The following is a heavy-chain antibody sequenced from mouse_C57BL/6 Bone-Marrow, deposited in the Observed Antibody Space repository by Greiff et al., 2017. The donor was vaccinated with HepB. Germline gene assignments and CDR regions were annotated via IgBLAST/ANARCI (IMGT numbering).Heavy chain of an antibody. V-gene: IGHV1-74*01. Sequence: VQLQQPGAELVKPGASVKVSCKASGYTFTSYWMHWVKQRPGQGLEWIGRIHPSDSDTNYNQKFKGKATLTVDKSSSTAYMQLSSLTSEVSAVYYCAICRYDYDRIMDYWGQGTSVTVSS. CDR1: GYTFTSYW. CDR2: IHPSDSDT. CDR3: AICRYDYDRIMDY. D-gene: IGHD2-4*01. J-gene: IGHJ4*01.